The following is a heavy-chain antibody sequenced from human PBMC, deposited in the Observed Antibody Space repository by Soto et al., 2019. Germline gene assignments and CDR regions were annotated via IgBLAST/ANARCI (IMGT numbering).Heavy chain of an antibody. CDR2: ISSSGDTI. V-gene: IGHV3-11*01. D-gene: IGHD6-19*01. CDR3: ASPLCEPQWLLPVPY. J-gene: IGHJ4*02. Sequence: PGGSLRLSCAASGFTFTDYYMTWIRQAPGKGLEWISYISSSGDTIYYADSVKGRSTISRDNAKNSLFLHMNNLRAEDTALYYCASPLCEPQWLLPVPYSCQAPLVSVS. CDR1: GFTFTDYY.